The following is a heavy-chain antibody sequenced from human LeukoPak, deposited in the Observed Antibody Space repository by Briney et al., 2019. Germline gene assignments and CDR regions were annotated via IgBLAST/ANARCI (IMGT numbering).Heavy chain of an antibody. CDR1: GDSVSSNSAA. CDR3: ARDYPQNGGELRFDH. D-gene: IGHD3-16*01. Sequence: SQTLSLTCAISGDSVSSNSAAWNWLRQSPSRGLEWLGRTYYRSKWYNDYAVSVKSRITINPDTSKNQFSLQLNSMTPEDTAVYYCARDYPQNGGELRFDHWGQGTLVTVSS. CDR2: TYYRSKWYN. J-gene: IGHJ4*02. V-gene: IGHV6-1*01.